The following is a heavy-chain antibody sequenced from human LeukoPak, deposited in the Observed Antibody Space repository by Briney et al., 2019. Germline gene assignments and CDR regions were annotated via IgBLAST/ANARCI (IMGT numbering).Heavy chain of an antibody. V-gene: IGHV4-59*01. J-gene: IGHJ4*02. CDR2: IYYTGST. D-gene: IGHD6-13*01. CDR1: GGSISSYY. CDR3: ARQQLSQLYYFDN. Sequence: KTSETLSLTCTVTGGSISSYYWSWIRQPPGKGLEWIGYIYYTGSTNYNPSLKSRVTISVDTSKNQFSLKLSSVTAADTAVYCCARQQLSQLYYFDNWGQGTLVTVSS.